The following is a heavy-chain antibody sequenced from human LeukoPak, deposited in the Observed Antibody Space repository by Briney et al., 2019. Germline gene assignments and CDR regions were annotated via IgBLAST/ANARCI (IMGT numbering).Heavy chain of an antibody. CDR3: ARYISGTSQVFDY. D-gene: IGHD1-20*01. Sequence: SETLSLTCTVSGGPISSYYWSWIRQPPGKGLEWIGYIYYSGSTNYNPSFKSRVTISVDTSKNQFSLKLSSVTAADTAVYYCARYISGTSQVFDYWGQGTLVTVSS. J-gene: IGHJ4*02. V-gene: IGHV4-59*01. CDR1: GGPISSYY. CDR2: IYYSGST.